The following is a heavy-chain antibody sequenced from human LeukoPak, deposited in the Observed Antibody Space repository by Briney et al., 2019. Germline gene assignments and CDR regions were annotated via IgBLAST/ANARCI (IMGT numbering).Heavy chain of an antibody. J-gene: IGHJ4*02. V-gene: IGHV3-21*04. CDR2: ISSSSSYI. D-gene: IGHD6-13*01. Sequence: GGSLRLSCAASGFTFSSYSMNWVRQAPGKGLEWVSSISSSSSYIYYADSVKGRFTISRDNSKNTLYLQMNSLRAEDTAVYYCAKDRREAAADAFDYWGQGTLVTVSS. CDR1: GFTFSSYS. CDR3: AKDRREAAADAFDY.